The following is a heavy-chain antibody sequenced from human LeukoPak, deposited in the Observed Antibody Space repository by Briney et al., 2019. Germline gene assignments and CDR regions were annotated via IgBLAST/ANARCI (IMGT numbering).Heavy chain of an antibody. CDR2: INPKNAAT. Sequence: ASVKVSCKASGYTFTGHYIHWVRQAPGQGLERMGWINPKNAATNYAQKFQGRVTMTRDTSTGTVYMEVNALRSDDTAVYYCARTLYIASAPGGFDYWGQGTLVTVSS. CDR3: ARTLYIASAPGGFDY. D-gene: IGHD3-16*01. J-gene: IGHJ4*02. CDR1: GYTFTGHY. V-gene: IGHV1-2*02.